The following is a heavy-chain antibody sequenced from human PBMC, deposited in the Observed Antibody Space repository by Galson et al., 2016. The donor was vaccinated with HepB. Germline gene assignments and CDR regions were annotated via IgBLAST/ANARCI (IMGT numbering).Heavy chain of an antibody. CDR3: AKALPETYYFDSSGYSTGYYYGMDV. Sequence: SLRLSCAASGFTFSSCAMSWVRQAAGKGLEWVSGISGGGDRTYYADSVKGRFTISRDTSKSMLYLQMNILSAEDTAVYYCAKALPETYYFDSSGYSTGYYYGMDVWGQGTTVTVSS. D-gene: IGHD3-22*01. V-gene: IGHV3-23*01. CDR2: ISGGGDRT. CDR1: GFTFSSCA. J-gene: IGHJ6*02.